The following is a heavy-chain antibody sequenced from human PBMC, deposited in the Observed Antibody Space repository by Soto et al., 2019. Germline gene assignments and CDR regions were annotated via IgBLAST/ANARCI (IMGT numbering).Heavy chain of an antibody. CDR2: IYYRGST. D-gene: IGHD4-17*01. CDR3: ARHDYGGFGL. J-gene: IGHJ4*02. V-gene: IGHV4-39*01. Sequence: SEALSLTCTVSGGSISRSSYYWGWIRQPPGKGLEWVGSIYYRGSTYYNPSLKSRVTISVDTSKNQFVLELSSVTAADTAVYYCARHDYGGFGLWGQGTLVTVPS. CDR1: GGSISRSSYY.